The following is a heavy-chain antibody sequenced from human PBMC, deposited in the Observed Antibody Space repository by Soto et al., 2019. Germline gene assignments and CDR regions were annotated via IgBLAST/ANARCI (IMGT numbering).Heavy chain of an antibody. CDR2: IYYTGST. CDR3: ARVSGHNTGYYSVYFMDV. J-gene: IGHJ6*02. D-gene: IGHD5-18*01. Sequence: SETLSLTCTVSGYSISTGYYWAWIRQSPGKGLEWIGYIYYTGSTFYSPSLKSRVTISLDTSENHFSLDMNSVTAADTAVYFCARVSGHNTGYYSVYFMDVWGQGTTVTAP. CDR1: GYSISTGYY. V-gene: IGHV4-30-4*08.